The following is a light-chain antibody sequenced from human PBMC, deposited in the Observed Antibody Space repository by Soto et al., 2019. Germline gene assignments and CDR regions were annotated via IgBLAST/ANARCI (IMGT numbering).Light chain of an antibody. J-gene: IGKJ4*01. Sequence: DIQMTQSPSSLSASVGDRVTITCQASQDISNYLNWYQQKPGKAPKLLIYDASNMETGVPSRFSGSGSGTAFTFTISSLQPEDIATYYCQQYDNLPITFGGGTKVEIK. CDR2: DAS. V-gene: IGKV1-33*01. CDR1: QDISNY. CDR3: QQYDNLPIT.